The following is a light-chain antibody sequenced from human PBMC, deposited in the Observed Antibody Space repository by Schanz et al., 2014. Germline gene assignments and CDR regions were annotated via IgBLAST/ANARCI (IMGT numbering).Light chain of an antibody. CDR1: QSISTY. CDR2: SAS. CDR3: LQHNTFPLT. Sequence: DIQMTQSPSSLSASVGDRVTITCRASQSISTYLNWYQQKPGQAPKLLIYSASSLQSGVPSRFSGSGSGTEFTLTISSLQPEDFATYYCLQHNTFPLTFGGGTKVEIK. V-gene: IGKV1-17*01. J-gene: IGKJ4*01.